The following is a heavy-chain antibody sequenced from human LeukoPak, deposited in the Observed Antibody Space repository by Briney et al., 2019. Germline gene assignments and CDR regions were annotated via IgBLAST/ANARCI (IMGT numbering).Heavy chain of an antibody. V-gene: IGHV3-23*01. CDR3: AKETSRIGGSMASFDY. CDR1: AFTFSRYS. Sequence: GGSLRLSCAASAFTFSRYSMNWVRQAPGKGLEWVSAISGSGGSTYYADSVKGRFTISRDNSKNTLYLQMNSLRAEDTAVYYCAKETSRIGGSMASFDYWGQGTLVTVSS. CDR2: ISGSGGST. D-gene: IGHD1-26*01. J-gene: IGHJ4*02.